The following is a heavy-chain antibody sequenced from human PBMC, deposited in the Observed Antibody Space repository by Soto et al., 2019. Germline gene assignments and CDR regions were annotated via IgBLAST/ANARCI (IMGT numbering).Heavy chain of an antibody. CDR1: GFTFSSYG. Sequence: QVQLVESGGGVVQPGRSLRLSCAASGFTFSSYGMHWVRQAPGKGLEWVAVISYDGSKKYYADSVKGRFTISRDNSKNTLYLQMNSLRAEDTAVYYCAKDQVRGVVAAAFDYWGQGTLVTVSS. CDR3: AKDQVRGVVAAAFDY. V-gene: IGHV3-30*18. J-gene: IGHJ4*02. CDR2: ISYDGSKK. D-gene: IGHD2-15*01.